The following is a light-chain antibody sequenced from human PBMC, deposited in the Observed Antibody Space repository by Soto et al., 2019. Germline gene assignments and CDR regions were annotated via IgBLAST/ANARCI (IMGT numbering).Light chain of an antibody. CDR2: DAS. CDR1: QDINIY. CDR3: QQYGNLPLS. Sequence: DFQMTQSPSSLSAFVGDRVTITCQASQDINIYLNWYQQKPGKAPKLLIYDASNLATGVPSKFSGGGSETDFTFTISSLQPEDIATYYCQQYGNLPLSFGGGTKVEIK. J-gene: IGKJ4*01. V-gene: IGKV1-33*01.